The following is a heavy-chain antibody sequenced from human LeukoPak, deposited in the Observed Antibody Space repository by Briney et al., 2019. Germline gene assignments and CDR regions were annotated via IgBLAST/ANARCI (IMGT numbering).Heavy chain of an antibody. V-gene: IGHV3-21*01. CDR3: ARDIEVPLDEDSSGSFDY. Sequence: GGSLRLSCAASGFTFSSYSMNWVRQAPGKGLEWVSSISSSSSYIYYADSVKGRFTVSRDNAKNSLYLQMNSLRAEDTAVYHCARDIEVPLDEDSSGSFDYWGQGTLVTVSS. J-gene: IGHJ4*02. D-gene: IGHD3-22*01. CDR1: GFTFSSYS. CDR2: ISSSSSYI.